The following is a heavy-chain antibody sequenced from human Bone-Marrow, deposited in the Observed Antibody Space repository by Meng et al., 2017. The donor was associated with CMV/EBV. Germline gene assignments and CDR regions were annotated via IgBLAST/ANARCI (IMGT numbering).Heavy chain of an antibody. CDR1: GFTFSGYA. CDR3: ARGLYCSSTSCYRFYYYYGMDV. CDR2: ISYDGSNK. V-gene: IGHV3-30-3*01. J-gene: IGHJ6*02. D-gene: IGHD2-2*01. Sequence: GGSLRLSCAASGFTFSGYAMHWVRQAPGKGLEWVAVISYDGSNKYYADSVKGRFTISRDNSKNTPYLQMNSLRAEDTAVYYCARGLYCSSTSCYRFYYYYGMDVWGQGTTVTVSS.